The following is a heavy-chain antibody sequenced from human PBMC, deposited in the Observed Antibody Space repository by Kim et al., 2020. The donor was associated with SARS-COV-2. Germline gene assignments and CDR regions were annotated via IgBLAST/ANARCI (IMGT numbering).Heavy chain of an antibody. CDR2: IYYTGST. V-gene: IGHV4-28*01. D-gene: IGHD2-15*01. CDR3: ARTPRGGTTVAFDI. Sequence: SETLSLTCAVSGYSISSNNWWGWIRQPPGKGLAWIGYIYYTGSTYYNPSLKSRVTMSVDSSKNQFSLRLSSVTAVDTAVYYCARTPRGGTTVAFDIWGQGTMVTVSS. CDR1: GYSISSNNW. J-gene: IGHJ3*02.